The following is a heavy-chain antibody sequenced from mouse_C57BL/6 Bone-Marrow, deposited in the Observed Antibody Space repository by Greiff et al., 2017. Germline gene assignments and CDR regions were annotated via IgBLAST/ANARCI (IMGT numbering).Heavy chain of an antibody. J-gene: IGHJ3*01. Sequence: QVQLQQPEAELVKPGASVKMSCKASGYTFTSYWITWVKQRPGQGLEWIGDIYPASGSTNYNEKFKSKATLTVDTSSSTACRLHSSLTSADSAVYYCATKRNYDWFAYWGQGTLVTVSA. D-gene: IGHD1-1*01. CDR3: ATKRNYDWFAY. CDR1: GYTFTSYW. CDR2: IYPASGST. V-gene: IGHV1-55*01.